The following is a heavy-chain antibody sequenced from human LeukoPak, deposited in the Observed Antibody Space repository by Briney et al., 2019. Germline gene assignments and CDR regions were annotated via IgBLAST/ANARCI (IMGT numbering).Heavy chain of an antibody. V-gene: IGHV4-59*08. CDR3: ARHLDYYGAGSYEY. CDR2: ISYIGST. CDR1: GGSISPYH. J-gene: IGHJ4*02. Sequence: SQTLSLTCAVSGGSISPYHWTWIRQPPGKGLEWVGYISYIGSTNYNPSLKSRATISIDTSKSQFSLKLSSVTATDTAVYYCARHLDYYGAGSYEYWGQGTLVTVSS. D-gene: IGHD3-10*01.